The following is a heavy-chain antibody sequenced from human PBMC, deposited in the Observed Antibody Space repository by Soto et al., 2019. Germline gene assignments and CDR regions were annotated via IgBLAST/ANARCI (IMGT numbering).Heavy chain of an antibody. J-gene: IGHJ4*02. CDR3: ASDANTNYYFDY. Sequence: SETLSLTCTVSGGSISNGSYHRSWIRQPPGKGLEWIGFTHYSGTTSYNPSLKSRVTISVDTSKNQFSLKLSSVTAADTAVYYCASDANTNYYFDYWGQGTPVTVSS. CDR1: GGSISNGSYH. V-gene: IGHV4-61*01. CDR2: THYSGTT. D-gene: IGHD4-4*01.